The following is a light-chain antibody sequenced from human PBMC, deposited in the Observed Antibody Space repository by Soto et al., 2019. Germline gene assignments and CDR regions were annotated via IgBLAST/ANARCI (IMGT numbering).Light chain of an antibody. Sequence: DIQLTQSPSTLSASVGDRVTLTCRASQSLNCRLAWYQQRPGKAPKLLIYDASTLESGVPSRFSGSGSGTEFTLTINNLQPDDLATYYCQQYNSYSWTFGQGTKWIS. J-gene: IGKJ1*01. CDR2: DAS. CDR1: QSLNCR. CDR3: QQYNSYSWT. V-gene: IGKV1-5*01.